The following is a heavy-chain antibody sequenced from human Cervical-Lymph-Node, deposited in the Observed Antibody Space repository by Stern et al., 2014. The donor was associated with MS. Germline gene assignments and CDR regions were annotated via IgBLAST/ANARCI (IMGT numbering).Heavy chain of an antibody. CDR2: IYSGGST. Sequence: EMQLVESGGGLIQPGGSLRLSCAASGFTVSSNYMSWVRQAPGKGLEWVSVIYSGGSTYYADSVKGRFTISRDNSKNTLYLQMNSLRAEDTAVYYCARVTAMVHFDYWGQGTLVTVSS. V-gene: IGHV3-53*01. CDR1: GFTVSSNY. J-gene: IGHJ4*02. D-gene: IGHD5-18*01. CDR3: ARVTAMVHFDY.